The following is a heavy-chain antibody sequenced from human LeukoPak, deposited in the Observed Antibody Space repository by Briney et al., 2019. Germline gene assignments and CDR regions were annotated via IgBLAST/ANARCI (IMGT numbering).Heavy chain of an antibody. CDR2: INHSGST. J-gene: IGHJ4*02. CDR1: GGSFSGYY. CDR3: AGGGYCSGGSCAPAY. D-gene: IGHD2-15*01. Sequence: SETLSLTCAVYGGSFSGYYWSWIRQPPGKGLEWIGEINHSGSTNYNPSLKSRVTISVDTSKNQFSLKLSSVTAADTAVYYCAGGGYCSGGSCAPAYWGQGTLVTVSS. V-gene: IGHV4-34*01.